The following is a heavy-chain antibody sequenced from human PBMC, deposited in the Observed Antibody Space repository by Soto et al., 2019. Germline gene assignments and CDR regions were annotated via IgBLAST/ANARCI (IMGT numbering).Heavy chain of an antibody. CDR3: ASSSFLRSGALFHSLDV. Sequence: QVQLQQWGAGLLKPSETLSLTCAVHGGSFTGFYWDWVRQPPGKGLEWIGEINHGGTANYNPTLKSRVSISVDMSKSQFSMKLTSVTADDTALYFYASSSFLRSGALFHSLDVWGQGTTVTVAS. CDR1: GGSFTGFY. V-gene: IGHV4-34*01. CDR2: INHGGTA. D-gene: IGHD3-10*01. J-gene: IGHJ6*02.